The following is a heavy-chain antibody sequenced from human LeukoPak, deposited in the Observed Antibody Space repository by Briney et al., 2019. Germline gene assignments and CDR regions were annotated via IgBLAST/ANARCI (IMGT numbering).Heavy chain of an antibody. Sequence: RASVKVSCKASGYTFISYDINWVRQATGQGLEWMGIINPSGGSTSYAQKFQGRVTMTRDMSTSTVYMELSSLRSEDTAVYYCARDRGGSYTGGYYFDYWGQGTLVTVSS. CDR1: GYTFISYD. CDR3: ARDRGGSYTGGYYFDY. V-gene: IGHV1-46*01. D-gene: IGHD1-26*01. CDR2: INPSGGST. J-gene: IGHJ4*02.